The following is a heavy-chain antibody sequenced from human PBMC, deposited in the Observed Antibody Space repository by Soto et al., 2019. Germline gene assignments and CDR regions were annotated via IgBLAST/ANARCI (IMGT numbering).Heavy chain of an antibody. V-gene: IGHV4-34*01. CDR2: INHSGST. CDR1: GGSFSNYY. J-gene: IGHJ5*02. CDR3: ARTSKFYS. Sequence: LSLTCAVYGGSFSNYYWSWIRQPPGKGLEWIGEINHSGSTNYNPSLKSRVTMSVDTSKNQFSLKLSSVTAADTAVYYCARTSKFYSWGQGTLVPVSS. D-gene: IGHD3-10*01.